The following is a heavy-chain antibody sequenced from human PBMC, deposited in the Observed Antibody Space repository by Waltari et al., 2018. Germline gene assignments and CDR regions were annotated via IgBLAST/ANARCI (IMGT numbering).Heavy chain of an antibody. CDR1: GYTLTELS. CDR3: ATAATALYYYDSSGYYTLDY. CDR2: FDPEDGET. V-gene: IGHV1-24*01. J-gene: IGHJ4*02. D-gene: IGHD3-22*01. Sequence: QVQLVQSGAEVKKPGASVKVSCKVSGYTLTELSMHWVRQAPGKGLEWMGGFDPEDGETIYAQKFQGRVTMTEDTSTDTAYMELSSLRSEDTAVYYCATAATALYYYDSSGYYTLDYWGQGTLVTVSS.